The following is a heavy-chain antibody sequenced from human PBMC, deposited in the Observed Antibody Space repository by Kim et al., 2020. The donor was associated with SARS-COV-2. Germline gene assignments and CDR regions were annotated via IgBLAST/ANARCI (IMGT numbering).Heavy chain of an antibody. V-gene: IGHV3-7*01. J-gene: IGHJ3*02. CDR3: AGDGAGVSPDFDI. CDR2: IKGDGSDK. CDR1: GFAFRNYW. Sequence: GGSLRLSCAASGFAFRNYWMYWVRQAPGKGLEWVANIKGDGSDKYYVDSVEGRFTISRDNAKNSLYLQMSSLRGEDTAVYYCAGDGAGVSPDFDIWGQG. D-gene: IGHD1-26*01.